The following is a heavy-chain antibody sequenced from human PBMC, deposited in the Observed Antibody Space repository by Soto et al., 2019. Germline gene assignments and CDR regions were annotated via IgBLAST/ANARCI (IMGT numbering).Heavy chain of an antibody. D-gene: IGHD3-16*02. Sequence: PSETLSLTCAVYGGSFSGYYWSWIRQPPGKGLEWIGEINHSGSTNYNPSLKSRVTISVDTSKNQFSLKLSSVTAADTAVYYCARGQIIYDYVWGSYRLYFDYWGQGTLVTVSS. J-gene: IGHJ4*02. CDR1: GGSFSGYY. CDR3: ARGQIIYDYVWGSYRLYFDY. CDR2: INHSGST. V-gene: IGHV4-34*01.